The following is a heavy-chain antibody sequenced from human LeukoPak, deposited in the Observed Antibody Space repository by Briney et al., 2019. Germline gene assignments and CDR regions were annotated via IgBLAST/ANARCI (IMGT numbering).Heavy chain of an antibody. Sequence: SETLSLTCAVYGGSFSGYYWSWIRQPPGKGLEWIGEINHSGSTNYNPSLKSRVTISVDTSKNQFSLKLSSVTAADTAVYYCARLDGGSRYYYYGMDVWGQGTTVTVSS. J-gene: IGHJ6*02. CDR2: INHSGST. D-gene: IGHD2-15*01. CDR3: ARLDGGSRYYYYGMDV. CDR1: GGSFSGYY. V-gene: IGHV4-34*01.